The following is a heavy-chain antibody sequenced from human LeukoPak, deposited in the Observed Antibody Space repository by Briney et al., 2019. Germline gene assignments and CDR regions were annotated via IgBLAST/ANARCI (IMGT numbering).Heavy chain of an antibody. Sequence: GGSLRLSCAASGFTFSDYYMSWIRQAPGKGLEWVSYISSSGSTIYYADSVKGRFTISRDNAKNSLYLQMNSLRAEDTAVYYCGRIAINANNGMDVWGQGTTVTVSS. CDR3: GRIAINANNGMDV. J-gene: IGHJ6*02. V-gene: IGHV3-11*01. CDR2: ISSSGSTI. CDR1: GFTFSDYY. D-gene: IGHD1/OR15-1a*01.